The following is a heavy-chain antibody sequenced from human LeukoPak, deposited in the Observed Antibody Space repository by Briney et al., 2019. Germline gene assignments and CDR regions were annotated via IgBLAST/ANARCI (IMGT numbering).Heavy chain of an antibody. J-gene: IGHJ4*02. CDR1: GGTFSSYA. Sequence: SVTVSCKASGGTFSSYAISWVRQAPGQGLEWMGRIIPILGIANYAQKFKGRVTITADKSTSTAYMELSSLRSEDTAVYYCARVMATTMDYWGQGTLVTVSS. CDR2: IIPILGIA. D-gene: IGHD5-12*01. V-gene: IGHV1-69*04. CDR3: ARVMATTMDY.